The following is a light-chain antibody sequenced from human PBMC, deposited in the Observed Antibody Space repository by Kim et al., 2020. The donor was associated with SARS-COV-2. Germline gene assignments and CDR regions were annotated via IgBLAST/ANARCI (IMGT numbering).Light chain of an antibody. V-gene: IGLV3-21*04. J-gene: IGLJ2*01. CDR3: QVWDSRSDRV. CDR1: NIGSKS. CDR2: YDS. Sequence: SYELTQPPSVSVAPGKTARITCGGNNIGSKSVHWYQQKPGQAPVLVIYYDSDRPSGIPERFAGSNSGNTATLTISRVEAGDEADYYCQVWDSRSDRVCGG.